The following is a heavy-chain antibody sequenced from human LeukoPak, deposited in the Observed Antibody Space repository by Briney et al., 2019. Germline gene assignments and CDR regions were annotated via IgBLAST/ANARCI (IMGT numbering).Heavy chain of an antibody. CDR1: GYTFTGYY. CDR3: ARDTVDGTDYVWGSYRRYYYYYYMDV. V-gene: IGHV1-46*01. Sequence: ASVKVSCKASGYTFTGYYMHWVRQAPGQGLEWMGLINPSGGGTSYAQKFEGRVTMTRDMSTSTVSMELNSLRAEDTAVYYCARDTVDGTDYVWGSYRRYYYYYYMDVWGKGTTVTVSS. J-gene: IGHJ6*03. D-gene: IGHD3-16*02. CDR2: INPSGGGT.